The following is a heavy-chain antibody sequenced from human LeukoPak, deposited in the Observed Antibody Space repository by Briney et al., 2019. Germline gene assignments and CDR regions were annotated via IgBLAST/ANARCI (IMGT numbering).Heavy chain of an antibody. CDR3: ARDVSMLIDY. Sequence: KPSETLSLTCTVSGGSISSDYWSWIRQPPGKGLEWIGYMYYSGSTQYNLSLKSRVTISVDTSKNRFSLKLSSVSAADTAVYYCARDVSMLIDYWGQGTLVTVSS. J-gene: IGHJ4*02. CDR1: GGSISSDY. D-gene: IGHD2-8*01. CDR2: MYYSGST. V-gene: IGHV4-59*01.